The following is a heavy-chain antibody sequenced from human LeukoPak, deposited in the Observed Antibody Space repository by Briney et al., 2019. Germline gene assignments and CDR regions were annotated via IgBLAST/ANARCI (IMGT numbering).Heavy chain of an antibody. D-gene: IGHD2-15*01. Sequence: GGSLRLSCAASGFTFSSYGMHWVRQAPGSGLEWVAVIWFDGSYKYYADSVKGRFTISRDNSKNTLYPQMSSLRAEDTAVYFCARDPSGGSYYYGMDVWGQGTTVTVSS. CDR1: GFTFSSYG. V-gene: IGHV3-33*08. CDR2: IWFDGSYK. J-gene: IGHJ6*02. CDR3: ARDPSGGSYYYGMDV.